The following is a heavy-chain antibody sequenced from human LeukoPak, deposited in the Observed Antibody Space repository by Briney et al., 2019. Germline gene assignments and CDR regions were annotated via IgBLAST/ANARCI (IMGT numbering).Heavy chain of an antibody. Sequence: SETLSLTCTVSGGSVSSGSYYWSWIRQPPGKGLEWIGYIYYSGNTNNNPSLKSRVTISADTSKNQFSLKLSSVTAADTAVYYCARAYYDFWSGYNFDYWGQGTLVTVSS. V-gene: IGHV4-61*01. D-gene: IGHD3-3*01. J-gene: IGHJ4*02. CDR3: ARAYYDFWSGYNFDY. CDR1: GGSVSSGSYY. CDR2: IYYSGNT.